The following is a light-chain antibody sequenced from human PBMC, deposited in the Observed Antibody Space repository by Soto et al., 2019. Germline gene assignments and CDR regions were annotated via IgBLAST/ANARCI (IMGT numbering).Light chain of an antibody. V-gene: IGKV3-20*01. CDR3: QQYGYSAT. J-gene: IGKJ4*01. CDR1: QSVSSN. CDR2: GAS. Sequence: EIVLTQSPGTLSLSPGERATLSCRASQSVSSNLAWHQQRPGQAPRLLIYGASTRATGVPARFSGGGSGTEFTLTISRLEPEDFAVYYCQQYGYSATFGGGTKVDIK.